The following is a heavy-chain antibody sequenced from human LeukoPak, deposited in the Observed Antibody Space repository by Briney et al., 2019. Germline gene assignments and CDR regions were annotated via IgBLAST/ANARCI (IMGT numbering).Heavy chain of an antibody. Sequence: GASVKVSCKASGGTFSSYAISWVRQAPGQGLEWMGRIIPIFGTANYAQKFQGRVTITTDESTSTAYMELSSLRSEDTAVYYCARGSEYYDFWSSYSSPFDYWGQGTLVTVSS. J-gene: IGHJ4*02. CDR3: ARGSEYYDFWSSYSSPFDY. CDR2: IIPIFGTA. CDR1: GGTFSSYA. D-gene: IGHD3-3*01. V-gene: IGHV1-69*05.